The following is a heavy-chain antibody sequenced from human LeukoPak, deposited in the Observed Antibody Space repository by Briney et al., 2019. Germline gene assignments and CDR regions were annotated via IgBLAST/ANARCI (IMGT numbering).Heavy chain of an antibody. CDR1: GFTFSTYS. CDR2: ISSSSSSL. D-gene: IGHD5-12*01. V-gene: IGHV3-21*01. CDR3: ARGYTYDY. Sequence: GGSLRLSCAASGFTFSTYSMNWVRQAPGKGLEWVSFISSSSSSLKYADSMKGRFTISRDNAKNSVYLQMNNLRAEDTAVYYCARGYTYDYWGQGTLVTVSS. J-gene: IGHJ4*02.